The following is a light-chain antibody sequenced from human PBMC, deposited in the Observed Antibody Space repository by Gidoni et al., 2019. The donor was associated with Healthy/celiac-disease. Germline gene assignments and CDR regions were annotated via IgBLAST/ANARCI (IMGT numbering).Light chain of an antibody. V-gene: IGKV1-39*01. CDR2: AAS. CDR1: QSISSY. Sequence: DIQMTQSPSSLSASVGDRVTITCRASQSISSYLNWYQQKPGKAPKLLIYAASSLQSGVPLRFSGSGSGTDFTLTISSLQPEDFATYYCQQSYSTPPTFGGXTKVEIK. CDR3: QQSYSTPPT. J-gene: IGKJ4*01.